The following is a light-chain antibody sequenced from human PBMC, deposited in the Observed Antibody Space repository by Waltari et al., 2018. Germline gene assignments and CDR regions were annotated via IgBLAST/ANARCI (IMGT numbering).Light chain of an antibody. J-gene: IGKJ1*01. CDR1: QSVSKAF. CDR2: GES. CDR3: QHYVSLPVT. Sequence: EIVLTQSPGTLSLSPGERATLSCRASQSVSKAFAWYQQNPGQAPRLLIYGESNRATGIPDRFSGSGSGTDFSLIISRLEPEDFAVYYCQHYVSLPVTFGQGTKVEIK. V-gene: IGKV3-20*01.